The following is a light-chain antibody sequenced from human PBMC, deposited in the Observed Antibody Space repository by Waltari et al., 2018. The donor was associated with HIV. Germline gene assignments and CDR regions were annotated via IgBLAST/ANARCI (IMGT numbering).Light chain of an antibody. CDR1: PSIISNY. V-gene: IGKV3-20*01. CDR2: GSS. J-gene: IGKJ1*01. CDR3: QQYRSSPWP. Sequence: IVLTQSPAPLSLSPGERATISCRARPSIISNYLVWYHQKPDQAPRLPFYGSSTSATGFPARFSGSGSATDFSHTIIRLEPKAFAVYYCQQYRSSPWPVGDGTKV.